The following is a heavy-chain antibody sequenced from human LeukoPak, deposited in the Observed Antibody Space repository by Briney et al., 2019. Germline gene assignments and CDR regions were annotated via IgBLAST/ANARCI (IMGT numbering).Heavy chain of an antibody. CDR3: ARESSGSYHL. Sequence: PSETLSLTCTVSGGSISSGSYYWTWIRQPAGKGLEWIGRISTSGRTNFNPSLKSRVTISIDTSKNQFSLKLSSVTAADTAVYYCARESSGSYHLWGQGTLVTVSS. J-gene: IGHJ5*02. V-gene: IGHV4-61*02. D-gene: IGHD1-26*01. CDR1: GGSISSGSYY. CDR2: ISTSGRT.